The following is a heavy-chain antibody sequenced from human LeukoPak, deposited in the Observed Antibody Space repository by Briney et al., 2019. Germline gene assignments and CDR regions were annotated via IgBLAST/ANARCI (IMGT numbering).Heavy chain of an antibody. Sequence: ASVKVSCKASGYTFTTYYIHWVRQAPGQGLEWMGVINPSGGSTSFAQKFQGRVTMTRDTSNNTSYMELSRLRSDDTAVYYCAREFRTTTWSFDAFDLWGQGTMVTVSS. J-gene: IGHJ3*01. CDR1: GYTFTTYY. V-gene: IGHV1-46*01. D-gene: IGHD1/OR15-1a*01. CDR2: INPSGGST. CDR3: AREFRTTTWSFDAFDL.